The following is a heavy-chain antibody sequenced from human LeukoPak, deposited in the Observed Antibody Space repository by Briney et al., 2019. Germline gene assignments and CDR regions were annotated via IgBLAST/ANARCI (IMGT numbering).Heavy chain of an antibody. V-gene: IGHV3-30*02. D-gene: IGHD2-15*01. CDR2: IRYDGSKK. CDR1: GFTFSNYG. J-gene: IGHJ5*02. CDR3: AVVVVVGATDDFDL. Sequence: GGSLRLSCVASGFTFSNYGIHWVRQAPDKGLDWVAFIRYDGSKKYYADSVEGRFTISRDNSKNTLYLQMNSLRVEDTAVYFCAVVVVVGATDDFDLWGQGTRVTVSS.